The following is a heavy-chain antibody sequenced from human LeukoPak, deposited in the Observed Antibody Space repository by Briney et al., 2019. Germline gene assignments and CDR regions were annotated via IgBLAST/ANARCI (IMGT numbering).Heavy chain of an antibody. CDR2: IGSGGTT. D-gene: IGHD6-13*01. V-gene: IGHV3-23*01. CDR3: AKDGGSGNRQQLGY. Sequence: GGSLRLSCAASGFTFTGYTMSWVRQAPGKGLEWVSSIGSGGTTYYADSVKGRFTISRDNSKNTLYLQMTSLRAEDTAVYYCAKDGGSGNRQQLGYWGQGSLVTVSS. J-gene: IGHJ4*02. CDR1: GFTFTGYT.